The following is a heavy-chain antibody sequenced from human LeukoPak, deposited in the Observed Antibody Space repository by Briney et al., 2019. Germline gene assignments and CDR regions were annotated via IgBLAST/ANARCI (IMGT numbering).Heavy chain of an antibody. J-gene: IGHJ4*02. Sequence: PGRSLRLSCAASGFTFDDYAMHWVRQAPGKGLEWVSGTSWNSGSIGYADSVKGRFTISRDNAQNSLYLQMNNLRAEDTALYYCAKDIGSDYWGQGTLVTVSS. CDR3: AKDIGSDY. CDR1: GFTFDDYA. V-gene: IGHV3-9*01. CDR2: TSWNSGSI.